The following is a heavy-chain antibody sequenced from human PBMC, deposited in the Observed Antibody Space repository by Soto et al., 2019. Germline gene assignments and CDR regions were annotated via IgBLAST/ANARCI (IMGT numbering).Heavy chain of an antibody. Sequence: GASVKVSCKASGGTFSSYAISWVRQAPGQGLEWMGGIIPIFGTANYAQRFQGRVTITADESTSTAYMELSSLRSEDTAVYYCARDRPVEQYYGDYSQYWFDPWCQGTLVNVS. D-gene: IGHD4-17*01. V-gene: IGHV1-69*13. CDR2: IIPIFGTA. J-gene: IGHJ5*02. CDR3: ARDRPVEQYYGDYSQYWFDP. CDR1: GGTFSSYA.